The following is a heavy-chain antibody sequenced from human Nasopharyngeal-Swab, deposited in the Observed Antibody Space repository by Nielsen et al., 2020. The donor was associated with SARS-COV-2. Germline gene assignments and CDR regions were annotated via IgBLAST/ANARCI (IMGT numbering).Heavy chain of an antibody. CDR3: ARDSSSSWYGYYYGMDV. Sequence: WVRQAPGQGLEWMGWINTNTGNPTHAQGFTGRFVFSLDTSVSTAYLQISSLKAEDTAVYYCARDSSSSWYGYYYGMDVWGQGTTVTVSS. V-gene: IGHV7-4-1*02. D-gene: IGHD6-13*01. CDR2: INTNTGNP. J-gene: IGHJ6*02.